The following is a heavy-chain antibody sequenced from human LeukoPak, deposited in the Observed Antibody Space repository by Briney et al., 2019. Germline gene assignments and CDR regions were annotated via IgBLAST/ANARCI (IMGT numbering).Heavy chain of an antibody. CDR3: ARQLGGSDFHYCAYGMYV. J-gene: IGHJ6*02. Sequence: SVTVSCKDSGGTFSRHAISWVGLAPGDGLEWMGGIMPILGTANYAQKFQGRVTITADDSTRTAYTDPSSRRSEDTAVYYRARQLGGSDFHYCAYGMYVWGQGTTVTVSS. D-gene: IGHD2-15*01. CDR2: IMPILGTA. CDR1: GGTFSRHA. V-gene: IGHV1-69*01.